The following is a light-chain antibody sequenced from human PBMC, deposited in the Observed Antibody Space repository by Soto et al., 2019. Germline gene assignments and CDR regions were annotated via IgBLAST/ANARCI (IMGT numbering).Light chain of an antibody. Sequence: EIVLTQSPATLSLSPGERATLSCRASQSVSSYLAWYQQKPGQTPRLLIYDASNRATGIPPRFSGSGSGTDFTLTISSLEPEDSAVYYCQQRSTWPLFDFGGGTKVEIK. J-gene: IGKJ4*01. V-gene: IGKV3-11*01. CDR1: QSVSSY. CDR2: DAS. CDR3: QQRSTWPLFD.